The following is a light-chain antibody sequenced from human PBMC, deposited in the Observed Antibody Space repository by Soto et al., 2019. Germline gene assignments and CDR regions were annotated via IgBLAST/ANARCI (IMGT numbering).Light chain of an antibody. J-gene: IGLJ2*01. CDR1: SSDVGHNNF. CDR2: DVT. V-gene: IGLV2-11*01. Sequence: QSALTQPRSVSGSPGQSVTISCTGTSSDVGHNNFVSWYQQHPGKVPKLMIYDVTKRPSGVPDRFSGSKSGNTASLTISGLQAGDEADYYCCSYAGSYTLLFGGGTKLTVL. CDR3: CSYAGSYTLL.